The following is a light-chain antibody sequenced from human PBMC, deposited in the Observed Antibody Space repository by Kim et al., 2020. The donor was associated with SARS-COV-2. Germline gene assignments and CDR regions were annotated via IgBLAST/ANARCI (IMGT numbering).Light chain of an antibody. CDR2: DAS. V-gene: IGKV3-11*01. Sequence: LSPGERATLSCRASQSVTSDLAWYQQKSGQAPRLLIYDASNRATGGPARFSGSGSGTDFSLTISSLEPEDFAVYYCQQRHAWPVTFGQGTRLEIK. J-gene: IGKJ5*01. CDR3: QQRHAWPVT. CDR1: QSVTSD.